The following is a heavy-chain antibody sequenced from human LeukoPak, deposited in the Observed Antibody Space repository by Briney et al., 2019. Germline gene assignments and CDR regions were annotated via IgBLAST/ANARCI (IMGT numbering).Heavy chain of an antibody. V-gene: IGHV2-70*11. D-gene: IGHD2-2*01. CDR2: IDWDDDK. CDR3: ARMRSSNSRDAFDI. J-gene: IGHJ3*02. Sequence: SGPALLQPTQTLTLTCTFSGFSLRTSGMCVSWIRQPPGKALEWFARIDWDDDKYYSTSLKTRLTISKDTSKNQVVLTMTNMDPVDTATYYCARMRSSNSRDAFDIWGQGTMVTVSS. CDR1: GFSLRTSGMC.